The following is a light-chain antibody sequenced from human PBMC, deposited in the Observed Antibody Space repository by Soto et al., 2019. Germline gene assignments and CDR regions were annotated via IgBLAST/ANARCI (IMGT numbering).Light chain of an antibody. CDR2: GNT. CDR1: SSNIGASYD. Sequence: QSVLTQPPSVSGAPGQRVTISCTGSSSNIGASYDVQWYQQLPGTAPKLLIYGNTNRPSGVPDRFSGSKSGTSASLAITGLQAEDEAEYYCQSYDSSLSGYVFGTGTKLTVL. J-gene: IGLJ1*01. CDR3: QSYDSSLSGYV. V-gene: IGLV1-40*01.